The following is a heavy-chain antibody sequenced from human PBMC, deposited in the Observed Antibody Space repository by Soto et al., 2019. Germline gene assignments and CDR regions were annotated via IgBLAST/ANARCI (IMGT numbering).Heavy chain of an antibody. CDR1: GFTFSTYG. Sequence: QVQLVESGGGVVQPGRSLRLSCAASGFTFSTYGMHWVRQAPGKGLEWVALIWFDGSDKHYADSVKGRFTISRDNSKNTLYLQKSSLRAEDTAVYYFARLYCKRSSCYSVGAFDIRGQGTVVTVSS. D-gene: IGHD2-2*01. J-gene: IGHJ3*02. CDR3: ARLYCKRSSCYSVGAFDI. V-gene: IGHV3-33*01. CDR2: IWFDGSDK.